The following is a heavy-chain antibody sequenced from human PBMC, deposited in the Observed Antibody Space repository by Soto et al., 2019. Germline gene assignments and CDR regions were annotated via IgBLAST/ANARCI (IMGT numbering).Heavy chain of an antibody. CDR3: ARFNWYFDL. V-gene: IGHV4-59*01. J-gene: IGHJ2*01. CDR1: GGSISSYY. CDR2: IYYRGST. Sequence: QVQLQESGPGLVKPSETLSVTCTVSGGSISSYYWNWIWQPPGKGLQWIGHIYYRGSTNYNPALKSRVTISVDTSKNQFSLKLTSVTAADTAMYYCARFNWYFDLWGRGTLVTVSS.